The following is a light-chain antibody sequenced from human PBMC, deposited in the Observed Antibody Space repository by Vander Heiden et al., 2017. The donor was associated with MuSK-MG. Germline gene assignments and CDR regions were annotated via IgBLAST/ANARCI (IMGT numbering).Light chain of an antibody. J-gene: IGKJ1*01. CDR3: QQYSNYST. CDR1: QSSSSW. Sequence: DIKMTQSPSTLSASVGDRVTITCRASQSSSSWLAWYQQQPGKAPKLLIYDASSLGSVVPSMFSGRGSGTEFTLTISSLHPDDFATYYCQQYSNYSTFGQGTKVEIK. CDR2: DAS. V-gene: IGKV1-5*01.